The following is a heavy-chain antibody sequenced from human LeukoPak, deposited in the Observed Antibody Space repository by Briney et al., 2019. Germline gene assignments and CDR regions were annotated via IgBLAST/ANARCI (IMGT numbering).Heavy chain of an antibody. Sequence: AASVKVSCKASGYTFTSYDINWVRQATGQGLEWMGWMNPNSGNTGYAQKFQGRVTMTRNTSISTAYMELSSLRSEDTAVYYCARGHREVWFGELYWFDPWGQGTLVTVSS. D-gene: IGHD3-10*01. CDR3: ARGHREVWFGELYWFDP. CDR2: MNPNSGNT. CDR1: GYTFTSYD. J-gene: IGHJ5*02. V-gene: IGHV1-8*01.